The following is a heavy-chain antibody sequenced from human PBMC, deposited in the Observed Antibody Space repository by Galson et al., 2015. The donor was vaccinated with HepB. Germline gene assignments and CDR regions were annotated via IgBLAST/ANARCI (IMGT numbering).Heavy chain of an antibody. D-gene: IGHD3-22*01. J-gene: IGHJ4*02. CDR2: ISSNGGST. CDR1: GFTFSSYA. V-gene: IGHV3-64D*06. Sequence: SLRLSCAASGFTFSSYAMHWVRQAPGKGLEYVSAISSNGGSTYYADSVKGRFTISRDNSKNTLYPQMSSLRAEDTAVYYCVKDRWRRITMIVVGRANFDYWGQGTLVTVSS. CDR3: VKDRWRRITMIVVGRANFDY.